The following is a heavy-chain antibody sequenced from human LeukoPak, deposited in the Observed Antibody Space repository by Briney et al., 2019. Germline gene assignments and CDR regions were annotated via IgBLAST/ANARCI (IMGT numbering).Heavy chain of an antibody. D-gene: IGHD3-22*01. V-gene: IGHV1-69*13. CDR2: IIPIFGTA. J-gene: IGHJ4*02. CDR3: ARDPGYYDSSGYSV. CDR1: GGTFSSYA. Sequence: SVKASCKASGGTFSSYAISWVRQAPGQGLEWMGGIIPIFGTANYAQKFQGRVTITADESTSTAYMELSSLRSEDTAVYYCARDPGYYDSSGYSVWGQGTLVTVSS.